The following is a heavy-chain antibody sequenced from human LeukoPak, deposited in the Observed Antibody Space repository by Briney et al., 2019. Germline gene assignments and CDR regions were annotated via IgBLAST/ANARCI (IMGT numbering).Heavy chain of an antibody. CDR2: INPNSGGT. D-gene: IGHD2-8*01. CDR1: GYTFTGYY. Sequence: ASVKVSCKASGYTFTGYYMRWVRQAPGQGLEWMGRINPNSGGTNYAQKFQGRVTMTRDTSISTAYMELSRLRSDDTAVYYCARVKCTNGVCRNWFDPWGQGTLVTVSS. J-gene: IGHJ5*02. V-gene: IGHV1-2*06. CDR3: ARVKCTNGVCRNWFDP.